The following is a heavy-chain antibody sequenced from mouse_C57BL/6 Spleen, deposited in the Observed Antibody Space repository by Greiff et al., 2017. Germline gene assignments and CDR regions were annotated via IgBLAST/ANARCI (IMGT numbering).Heavy chain of an antibody. D-gene: IGHD2-2*01. Sequence: QVHVKQPGAELVKPGASVKMSCKASGYTFTSYWITWVKQRPGQGLEWIGDIYPGIGSTNYNEKFKSKATLTVDTSSSTAYMQLSSLTSEDSAVYYCARSYGCYAMDYWGQGTSVTVSS. CDR2: IYPGIGST. CDR3: ARSYGCYAMDY. V-gene: IGHV1-55*01. J-gene: IGHJ4*01. CDR1: GYTFTSYW.